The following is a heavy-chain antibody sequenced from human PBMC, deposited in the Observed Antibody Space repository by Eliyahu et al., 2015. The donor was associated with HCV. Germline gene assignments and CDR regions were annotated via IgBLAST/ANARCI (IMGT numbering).Heavy chain of an antibody. V-gene: IGHV4-30-4*01. CDR2: IYYSGST. J-gene: IGHJ3*02. Sequence: LEWIGYIYYSGSTYYNPSLKSRVTISVDTSKNQFSLKLSSVTAADTAVYYCARKAGAGHFDAFDIWGQGTMVTVSS. D-gene: IGHD1-14*01. CDR3: ARKAGAGHFDAFDI.